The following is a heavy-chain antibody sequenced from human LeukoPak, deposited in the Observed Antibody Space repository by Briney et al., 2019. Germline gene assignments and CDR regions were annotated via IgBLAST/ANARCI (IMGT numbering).Heavy chain of an antibody. Sequence: SETLSLTCTVSGDSISSSSYYWGWIRQPPGKGLEWIGTIFYSGSTYYNPSLKSRVTISVDTSKNQFSLNLSSVTAADTAVYYCASLRTGDFDYWGQGALVTVSS. CDR1: GDSISSSSYY. D-gene: IGHD3-10*01. V-gene: IGHV4-39*01. CDR3: ASLRTGDFDY. J-gene: IGHJ4*02. CDR2: IFYSGST.